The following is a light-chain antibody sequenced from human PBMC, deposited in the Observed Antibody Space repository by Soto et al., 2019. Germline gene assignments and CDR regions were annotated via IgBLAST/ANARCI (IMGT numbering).Light chain of an antibody. Sequence: EIVLTQSPGTLSLSPGERATLSCRASQSVSSSYLAWYQQKPGQAPRLLIYGASSRATGIPDRFSGSGSGTYFTLTIRRLEPEDFAVYYCQQYGSSPGTFGQGTKLEIK. CDR1: QSVSSSY. J-gene: IGKJ2*01. V-gene: IGKV3-20*01. CDR2: GAS. CDR3: QQYGSSPGT.